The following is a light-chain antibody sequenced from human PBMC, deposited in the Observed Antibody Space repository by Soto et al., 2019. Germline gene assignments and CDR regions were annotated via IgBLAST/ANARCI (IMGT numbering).Light chain of an antibody. J-gene: IGKJ4*01. CDR1: QSVSSN. CDR2: GAS. Sequence: EILMTQSPATLSVSPGERATLSSRASQSVSSNLAWYQQKPRQAPRLLIYGASTRATGIQARFSGSGSVTVFILTMSSLQSEGFAVYYCQQYNNWPLTFGGGTKVEIK. CDR3: QQYNNWPLT. V-gene: IGKV3-15*01.